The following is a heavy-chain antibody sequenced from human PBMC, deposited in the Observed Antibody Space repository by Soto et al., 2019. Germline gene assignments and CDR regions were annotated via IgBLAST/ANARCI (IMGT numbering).Heavy chain of an antibody. CDR3: ARGSRYCSSTSCYIRMAH. J-gene: IGHJ4*02. D-gene: IGHD2-2*02. V-gene: IGHV1-2*02. CDR1: GYTFTDYY. CDR2: INPNSGDT. Sequence: ASVKVSCKASGYTFTDYYMHWVRQAPGQGLERMGWINPNSGDTNYAQKFQGRVTMTRDTPISTAYMELSRLRSDDTAVYYCARGSRYCSSTSCYIRMAHWGQGTLVTVSS.